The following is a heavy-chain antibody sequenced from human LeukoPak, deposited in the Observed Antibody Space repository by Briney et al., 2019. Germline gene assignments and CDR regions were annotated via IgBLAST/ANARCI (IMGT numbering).Heavy chain of an antibody. CDR1: GFTFSSYS. D-gene: IGHD3-10*01. CDR2: ISSSASSA. Sequence: QSGGSLRLSCAASGFTFSSYSMNWVRQAPGKGPEWVSSISSSASSAYYAESVKGRFTISRGNSKNMLYLQMNSLRVEDTAVYYCAEKDGSGSWYYYFDYWGQGSLVTVSS. CDR3: AEKDGSGSWYYYFDY. V-gene: IGHV3-23*01. J-gene: IGHJ4*02.